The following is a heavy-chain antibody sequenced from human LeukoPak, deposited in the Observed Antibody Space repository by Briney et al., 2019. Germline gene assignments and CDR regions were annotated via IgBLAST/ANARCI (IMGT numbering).Heavy chain of an antibody. CDR3: ARHDSGDSFDY. D-gene: IGHD4/OR15-4a*01. Sequence: GGSLRLSCTASGFTFGNYEMNWVRQAPGKGLEWISYISNGAATIHYADSVKGRFTNSRDNAKNSLSLHMNSLRVEDTAVYYCARHDSGDSFDYWGQGTLVTVSS. CDR1: GFTFGNYE. V-gene: IGHV3-48*03. J-gene: IGHJ4*02. CDR2: ISNGAATI.